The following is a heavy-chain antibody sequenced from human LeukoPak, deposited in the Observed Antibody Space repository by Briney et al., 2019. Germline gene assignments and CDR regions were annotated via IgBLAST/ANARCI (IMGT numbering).Heavy chain of an antibody. CDR2: INSDGSST. D-gene: IGHD5-18*01. CDR1: GFTFSSYW. J-gene: IGHJ4*02. CDR3: TRGGGYSYGSFDY. Sequence: GGSLRLSCAASGFTFSSYWMHWVRQAPEKGLVWVSRINSDGSSTSYADSVKGRFTISRDNAKNTLFLQMNSLRAEDTAVYYCTRGGGYSYGSFDYWGQGTLVTVSS. V-gene: IGHV3-74*01.